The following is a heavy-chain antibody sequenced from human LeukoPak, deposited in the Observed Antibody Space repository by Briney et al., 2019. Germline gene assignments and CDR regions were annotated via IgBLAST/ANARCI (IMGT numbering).Heavy chain of an antibody. V-gene: IGHV3-53*05. CDR2: IYSGGST. J-gene: IGHJ6*02. CDR3: ARGLRDDFWSGWLYGMDV. Sequence: GGSLRLSCAASGFTVSSDYMSWLRQAPGKGLEWVSVIYSGGSTYYADSVKGRFTISRDNSKNTLYLQMNSLRSEDTAVYYCARGLRDDFWSGWLYGMDVWGQGTTVTVSS. CDR1: GFTVSSDY. D-gene: IGHD3-3*01.